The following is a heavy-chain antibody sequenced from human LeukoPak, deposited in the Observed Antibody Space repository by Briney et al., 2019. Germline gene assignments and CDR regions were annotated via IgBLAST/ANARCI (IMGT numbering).Heavy chain of an antibody. CDR1: GYTLTELS. J-gene: IGHJ4*02. Sequence: RASVKVSCKVSGYTLTELSMHWVRQAPGKGLEWMGGFDPEDGETIYAQKFQGRVTMTEDTSTDTTYMELSSLNSEDTAVYYCATAETDGSGSYFYFDYWGQGNLVTVSS. CDR3: ATAETDGSGSYFYFDY. D-gene: IGHD3-10*01. V-gene: IGHV1-24*01. CDR2: FDPEDGET.